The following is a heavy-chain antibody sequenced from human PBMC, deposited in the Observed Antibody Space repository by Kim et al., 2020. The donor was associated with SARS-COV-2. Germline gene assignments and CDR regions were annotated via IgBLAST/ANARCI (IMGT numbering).Heavy chain of an antibody. CDR3: ARDSDYGSGSNGAFEF. V-gene: IGHV3-30*04. Sequence: GGSLRLSCAASGFTFSSYAMHWVRQAPGKGMEWVAVISYDGSNKYYADSVKGRFTISIDNSKNTLYLQMNSLRAADTAVYYCARDSDYGSGSNGAFEFWG. D-gene: IGHD3-10*01. CDR2: ISYDGSNK. J-gene: IGHJ3*01. CDR1: GFTFSSYA.